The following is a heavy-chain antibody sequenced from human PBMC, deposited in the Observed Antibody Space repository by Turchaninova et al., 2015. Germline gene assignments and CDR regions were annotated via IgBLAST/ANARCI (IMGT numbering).Heavy chain of an antibody. CDR2: IYWDADK. J-gene: IGHJ6*03. CDR3: THIRYYEFWSGGRSPTSMDV. CDR1: GFPISPSGVG. V-gene: IGHV2-5*02. D-gene: IGHD3-3*01. Sequence: QITLKESGPTLVKHQQTLPLTCPFSGFPISPSGVGVGWIRSPPGKALEWLALIYWDADKRYSPSLKSRLTITKDTSKNQMVLRMTNMDPVDTATYYCTHIRYYEFWSGGRSPTSMDVWGKGTTVTVSS.